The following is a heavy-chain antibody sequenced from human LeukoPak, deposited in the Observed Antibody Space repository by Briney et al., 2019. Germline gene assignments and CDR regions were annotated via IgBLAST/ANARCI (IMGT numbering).Heavy chain of an antibody. V-gene: IGHV3-9*01. CDR1: GFTFDDYA. CDR3: AKDSRRYSGYDFTY. D-gene: IGHD5-12*01. CDR2: ISWNSGSI. J-gene: IGHJ4*02. Sequence: GGSLRLSCAASGFTFDDYAMHWVRQAPGKGLEWVSGISWNSGSIGYADSEKGRFTISRDNAKNSLYLQMNSLRAEDTALYYCAKDSRRYSGYDFTYWGQGTLVTVSS.